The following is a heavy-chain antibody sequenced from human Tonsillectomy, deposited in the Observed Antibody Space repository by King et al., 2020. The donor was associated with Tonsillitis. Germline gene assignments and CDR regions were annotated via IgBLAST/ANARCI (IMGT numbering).Heavy chain of an antibody. D-gene: IGHD2-2*01. CDR1: GSTFSTYA. Sequence: VQLVESGRGLVQPGGSLRISCAASGSTFSTYAMSWVRQAPGKGLEWVSAISGSGGSTYYADSVKGRFTISRDKSKNTLYLQMNSLRAEDTAVYYCAKDTTSGSTSYYFDYWGHGTLVTVSS. J-gene: IGHJ4*01. CDR2: ISGSGGST. V-gene: IGHV3-23*04. CDR3: AKDTTSGSTSYYFDY.